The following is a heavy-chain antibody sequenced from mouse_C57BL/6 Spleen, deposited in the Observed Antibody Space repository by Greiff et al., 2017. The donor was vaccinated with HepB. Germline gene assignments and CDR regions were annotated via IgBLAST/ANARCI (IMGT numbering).Heavy chain of an antibody. D-gene: IGHD2-5*01. J-gene: IGHJ4*01. CDR1: GFTFSSYA. Sequence: EVQLVESGGGLVKPGGSLKLSCAASGFTFSSYAMSWVRQTPEKRLEWVATISDGGSYTYYPDNVKGRFTISRDKAKNNLYRQMSHLKSEDTAMYYCARGGRNYYSNYAMDYWGQGTSVTVSS. CDR2: ISDGGSYT. CDR3: ARGGRNYYSNYAMDY. V-gene: IGHV5-4*01.